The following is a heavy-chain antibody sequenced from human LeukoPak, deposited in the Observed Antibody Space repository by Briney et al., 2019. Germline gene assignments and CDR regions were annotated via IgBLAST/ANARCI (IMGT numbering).Heavy chain of an antibody. D-gene: IGHD1-26*01. CDR2: INHSGST. CDR3: ARIVAGY. J-gene: IGHJ4*02. V-gene: IGHV4-34*01. Sequence: SETLSLTCTVSGGSISSYYWSWIRQPPGKGLEWIGEINHSGSTNYNPSLKSRVTISVDTSKNQFSLKLSSVTAADTAVYYCARIVAGYWGQGTLVTVSS. CDR1: GGSISSYY.